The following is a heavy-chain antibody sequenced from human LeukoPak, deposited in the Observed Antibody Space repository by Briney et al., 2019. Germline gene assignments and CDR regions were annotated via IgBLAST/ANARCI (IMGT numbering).Heavy chain of an antibody. CDR3: ARSCSSTRCYYGMDV. CDR2: INPSGGST. D-gene: IGHD2-2*01. Sequence: PVASVKVSCKASGYTFTSYYMHWVRQAPGQGLEWMGIINPSGGSTSYAQKFQGRVTMTRDTSTSTVYMELSSLRSEDTAVYYCARSCSSTRCYYGMDVCGKGTTVTVSS. V-gene: IGHV1-46*01. J-gene: IGHJ6*04. CDR1: GYTFTSYY.